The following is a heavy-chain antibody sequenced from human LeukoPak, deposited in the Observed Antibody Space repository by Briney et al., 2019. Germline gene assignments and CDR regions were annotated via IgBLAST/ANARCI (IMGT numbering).Heavy chain of an antibody. V-gene: IGHV3-30-3*01. CDR2: ISYDGSNK. CDR1: GFTFSSYA. CDR3: ARGRYSSSSARPRLMGYFDY. J-gene: IGHJ4*02. D-gene: IGHD6-6*01. Sequence: PGGSLRLSCAASGFTFSSYAMHWVRQAPGKGLEWVAVISYDGSNKYYADSVKGRFTISSDNSKNTLYLQMNSLRAEDTAVYYCARGRYSSSSARPRLMGYFDYWGQGTLVTVSS.